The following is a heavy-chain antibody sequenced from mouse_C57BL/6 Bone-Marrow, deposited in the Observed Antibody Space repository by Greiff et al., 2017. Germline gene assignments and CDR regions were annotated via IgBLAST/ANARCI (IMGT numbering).Heavy chain of an antibody. CDR3: ARERHGAWFAY. CDR2: IYPRSGNT. J-gene: IGHJ3*01. Sequence: QVHVKQSGAELARPGASVKLSCKASGYTFTSYGISWVKQRTGQGLEWIGEIYPRSGNTYYNEKFKGKATLTADKSSSTAYMELRSLTSEDSAVYFCARERHGAWFAYWGQGTLVTVSA. CDR1: GYTFTSYG. V-gene: IGHV1-81*01.